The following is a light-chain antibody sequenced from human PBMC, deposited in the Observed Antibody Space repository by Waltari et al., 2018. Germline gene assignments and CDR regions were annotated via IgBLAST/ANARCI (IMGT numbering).Light chain of an antibody. CDR1: QSVSSN. V-gene: IGKV3-15*01. CDR2: GAS. CDR3: QQYNNWPLAWT. Sequence: EIVMTQSPATLSVSPGGRATLSCRASQSVSSNLAWYQQKPGQAPRLLIYGASTRATGIPARFSGSGSGTEFTLTISSLQSEDFAVYYCQQYNNWPLAWTFGQGTKVEIK. J-gene: IGKJ1*01.